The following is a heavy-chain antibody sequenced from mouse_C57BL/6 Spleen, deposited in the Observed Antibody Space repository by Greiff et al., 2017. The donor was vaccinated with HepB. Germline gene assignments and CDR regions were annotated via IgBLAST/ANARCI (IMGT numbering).Heavy chain of an antibody. D-gene: IGHD1-1*01. V-gene: IGHV5-17*01. CDR2: ISSGSSTI. Sequence: EVKLVASGGGLVKPGGSLKLSCAASGFTFSDYGMHWVRQAPEKGLEWVAYISSGSSTIYYADTVKGRFTISRDNAKNTLFLQMTSLRSEDTAMYYCARDYYGSSYGWYFDVWGTGTTVTVSS. CDR3: ARDYYGSSYGWYFDV. J-gene: IGHJ1*03. CDR1: GFTFSDYG.